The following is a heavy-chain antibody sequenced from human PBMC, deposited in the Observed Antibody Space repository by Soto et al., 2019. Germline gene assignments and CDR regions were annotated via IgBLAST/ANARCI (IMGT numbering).Heavy chain of an antibody. D-gene: IGHD3-3*01. CDR2: INPNSGGT. Sequence: ASVKVSCKASGYTFTGYYMHWVRQAPGQGLEWMGWINPNSGGTNYAQKFRGWVTMTRDTSISTAYMELSRLRSDDTAVYYCARGLGLRIVLRFLEWSTSLDYWGQGTLVTVSS. CDR1: GYTFTGYY. CDR3: ARGLGLRIVLRFLEWSTSLDY. J-gene: IGHJ4*02. V-gene: IGHV1-2*04.